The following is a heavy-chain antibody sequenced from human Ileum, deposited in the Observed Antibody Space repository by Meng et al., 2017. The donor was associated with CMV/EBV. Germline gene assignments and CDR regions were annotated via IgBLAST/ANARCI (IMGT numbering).Heavy chain of an antibody. CDR3: ARELYCTSSSCGMDV. Sequence: GGSLRLSCAASGFTFSSYEMNWVRQAPGKGLEWVSYISGSGNDIYYADSAKGRFTISRDNAKNSLYVQMNSLRAEDTGVYYCARELYCTSSSCGMDVWGQGTTVTVSS. V-gene: IGHV3-48*03. J-gene: IGHJ6*02. CDR1: GFTFSSYE. D-gene: IGHD2-2*01. CDR2: ISGSGNDI.